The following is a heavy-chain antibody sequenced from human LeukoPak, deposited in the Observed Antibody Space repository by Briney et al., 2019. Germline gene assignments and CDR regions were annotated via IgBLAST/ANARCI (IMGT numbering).Heavy chain of an antibody. CDR3: ARSDDSSGYYRFGY. D-gene: IGHD3-22*01. CDR1: GGSFSDYY. CDR2: INHSGST. V-gene: IGHV4-34*01. J-gene: IGHJ4*02. Sequence: SETLSLTCAVYGGSFSDYYWSWIRKSPGKGLEWIGEINHSGSTNSKPSLKSRATFSVDTYKKQFSLKLTSVTAADTAVYYCARSDDSSGYYRFGYWGQGTLVTVSS.